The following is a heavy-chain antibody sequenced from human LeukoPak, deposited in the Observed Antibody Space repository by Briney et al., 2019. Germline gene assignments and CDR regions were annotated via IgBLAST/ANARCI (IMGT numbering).Heavy chain of an antibody. Sequence: KPSETLSLTCTVSGGSISGSDYYWTWIRQPPGKGLEWIASIYYSGNTLYNPSLKSRVTMSVDTSKNQFSLRLSSVTATDTAIFYCARRKDCASITHCHFDYWGQGILVTVSS. J-gene: IGHJ4*02. V-gene: IGHV4-39*01. CDR1: GGSISGSDYY. CDR2: IYYSGNT. D-gene: IGHD2-21*01. CDR3: ARRKDCASITHCHFDY.